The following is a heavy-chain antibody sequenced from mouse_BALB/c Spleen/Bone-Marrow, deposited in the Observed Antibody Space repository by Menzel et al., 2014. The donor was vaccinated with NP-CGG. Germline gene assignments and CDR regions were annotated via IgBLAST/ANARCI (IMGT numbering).Heavy chain of an antibody. CDR2: INPDSSTI. V-gene: IGHV4-1*02. Sequence: EVKLVESGGGLVQPGGSLKLSCAASGFDFSRYWMSWVRQAPGKGLEWIGEINPDSSTINYTPSLKDKFIISRDNAKNTLYLRLNKVRSEDTALYYCARLDYSGYLNYWGQGTTLTVSS. J-gene: IGHJ2*01. D-gene: IGHD1-1*01. CDR3: ARLDYSGYLNY. CDR1: GFDFSRYW.